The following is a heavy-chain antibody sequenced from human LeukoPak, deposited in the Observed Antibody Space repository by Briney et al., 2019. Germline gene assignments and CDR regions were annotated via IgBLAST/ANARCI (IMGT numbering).Heavy chain of an antibody. V-gene: IGHV3-64*01. Sequence: PGESLRLSCAASGFTFSSYAMHWVRQAPGKGLEYVSAISSNGGSTYYANSVKGRFTISRDNSKNTLYLQMGSLRAEDMAVYYCARDYYFDYWGQGTLVTVSS. CDR1: GFTFSSYA. J-gene: IGHJ4*02. CDR2: ISSNGGST. CDR3: ARDYYFDY.